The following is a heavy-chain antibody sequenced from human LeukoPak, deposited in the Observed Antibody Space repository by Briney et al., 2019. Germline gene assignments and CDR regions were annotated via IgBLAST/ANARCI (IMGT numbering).Heavy chain of an antibody. Sequence: GGSLRLSCAASGFTFSNYAMTWVRQAPGKGLEWVSTISDSGITFYADSVKGRFTISRDNTKNTLFLQMNGLRADDTAVYYCAKDWPAEWQQLPDYDAVDVWGQGTMVTVSS. CDR2: ISDSGIT. J-gene: IGHJ3*01. V-gene: IGHV3-23*01. D-gene: IGHD6-13*01. CDR3: AKDWPAEWQQLPDYDAVDV. CDR1: GFTFSNYA.